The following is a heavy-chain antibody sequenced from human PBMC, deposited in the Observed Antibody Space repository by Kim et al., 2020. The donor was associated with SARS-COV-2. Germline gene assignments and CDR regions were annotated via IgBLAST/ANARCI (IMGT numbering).Heavy chain of an antibody. CDR1: GFTFSSYA. CDR3: ARDGYYYDILTGYFHTTDYYYYYYMDV. D-gene: IGHD3-9*01. CDR2: ISYDGSNK. V-gene: IGHV3-30*04. Sequence: GGSLRLSCAASGFTFSSYAMHWVRQAPGKGLEWVAVISYDGSNKYYADSVKGRFTISRDNSKNTLYLQMNSLRAEDTAVYYCARDGYYYDILTGYFHTTDYYYYYYMDVWGKGTTVTVSS. J-gene: IGHJ6*03.